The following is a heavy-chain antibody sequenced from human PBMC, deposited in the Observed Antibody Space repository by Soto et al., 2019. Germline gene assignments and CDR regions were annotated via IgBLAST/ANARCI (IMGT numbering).Heavy chain of an antibody. Sequence: QVQLVQSGAEVKKPGASVKVSCKASGYTFTSYAMHWVRQAPGQRLEWMGWINAGNGNTKYSQKFQGRVTITRDTSESTAYMELSSLRSEDTAVYYCERDQDYDFWSGYLGGAYYYGMDVWGQGTTVTVSS. CDR1: GYTFTSYA. V-gene: IGHV1-3*01. J-gene: IGHJ6*02. D-gene: IGHD3-3*01. CDR3: ERDQDYDFWSGYLGGAYYYGMDV. CDR2: INAGNGNT.